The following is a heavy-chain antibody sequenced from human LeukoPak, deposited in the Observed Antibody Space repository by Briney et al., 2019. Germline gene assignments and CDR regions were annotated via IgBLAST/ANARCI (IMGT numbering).Heavy chain of an antibody. Sequence: GGSLRLSCAASEFTFSNYDIHWVRQAPGKGLEWVAFIRYDGSNKYYADSVKGRFTISRDNSKNTLYLQMNSLRAEDTAVYYCAKLIAAVPSEDTFDIWGQGTMVTVSS. CDR1: EFTFSNYD. V-gene: IGHV3-30*02. CDR2: IRYDGSNK. D-gene: IGHD6-13*01. CDR3: AKLIAAVPSEDTFDI. J-gene: IGHJ3*02.